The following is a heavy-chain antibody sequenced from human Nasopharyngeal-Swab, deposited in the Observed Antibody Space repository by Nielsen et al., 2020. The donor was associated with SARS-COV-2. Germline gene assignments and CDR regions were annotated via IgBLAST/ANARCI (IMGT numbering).Heavy chain of an antibody. Sequence: GESLKISCAASGFTFSNYAMSWVRQAPGRGLEWVSVISGSGGATHSAESAKGRFAISRDNSMHTLYMQMNSLRVEDTAVYYCARGGESDRSVHYWGAFAIWGQGTMVTVSS. CDR3: ARGGESDRSVHYWGAFAI. D-gene: IGHD3-22*01. J-gene: IGHJ3*02. CDR1: GFTFSNYA. V-gene: IGHV3-23*01. CDR2: ISGSGGAT.